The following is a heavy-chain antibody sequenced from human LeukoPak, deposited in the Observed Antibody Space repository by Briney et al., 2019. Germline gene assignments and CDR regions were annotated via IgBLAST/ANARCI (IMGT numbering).Heavy chain of an antibody. CDR3: ARFALTSSLDY. Sequence: GESLKISCKISGDRLTNNWIGWVRQVPGKGLEWLGLIYPGNSDTRYSPFFQGQVTFSVDTSISTAYLHWGGLKASDTAIYYCARFALTSSLDYWGQGTLVTVSS. D-gene: IGHD6-13*01. J-gene: IGHJ4*02. V-gene: IGHV5-51*01. CDR2: IYPGNSDT. CDR1: GDRLTNNW.